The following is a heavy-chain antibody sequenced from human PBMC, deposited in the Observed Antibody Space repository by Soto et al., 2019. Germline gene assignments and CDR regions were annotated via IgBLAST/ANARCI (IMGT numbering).Heavy chain of an antibody. CDR2: IYYSGST. CDR1: GGSISSYY. J-gene: IGHJ4*02. D-gene: IGHD3-10*01. V-gene: IGHV4-59*01. Sequence: PSETLSLTCTVSGGSISSYYWSWIRQPPGKGLEWIGYIYYSGSTNYNPSLKSRVTISVDTSKNQFSLKLSSVTAADTAVYYCARVGKFQMHAFGELLWYFDYWGQGTLVTVSS. CDR3: ARVGKFQMHAFGELLWYFDY.